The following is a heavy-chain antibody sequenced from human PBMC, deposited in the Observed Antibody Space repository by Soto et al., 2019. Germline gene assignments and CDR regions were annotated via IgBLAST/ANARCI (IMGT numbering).Heavy chain of an antibody. CDR3: ARSRSGAVADSFDS. J-gene: IGHJ4*02. CDR1: GFTFRRHA. D-gene: IGHD3-10*01. CDR2: ISSDGSAK. Sequence: QVHLVESGGGVVQPGRSLRLSCAASGFTFRRHAVHWVRQAPGKGLEWVAVISSDGSAKYYLDSVKGRFTSSRDNSKNTVFLQLNSLSYEDTAVYYCARSRSGAVADSFDSWGQGTLVTVS. V-gene: IGHV3-30*04.